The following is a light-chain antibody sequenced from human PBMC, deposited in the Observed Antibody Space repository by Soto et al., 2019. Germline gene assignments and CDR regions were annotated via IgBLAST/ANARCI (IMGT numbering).Light chain of an antibody. V-gene: IGKV3-20*01. CDR2: GAS. CDR1: QSVSSSH. J-gene: IGKJ5*01. CDR3: QQYGISPRT. Sequence: ELVLTQSPGTLSLSPGERATLSCSASQSVSSSHLAWYQQKPGQAPRLLIYGASNRATGIPDRFSGSGSGTDFTLTISRLEPEDFAVYYCQQYGISPRTFGQGTRLEIK.